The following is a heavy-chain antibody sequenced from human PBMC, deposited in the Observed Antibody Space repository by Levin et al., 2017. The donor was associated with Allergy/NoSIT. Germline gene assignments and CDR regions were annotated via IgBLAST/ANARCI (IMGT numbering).Heavy chain of an antibody. V-gene: IGHV4-59*01. Sequence: GSLRLSCTVSDGSISNFYWHWIRQTPGKGLEWIGYVDHTGNTNYHSSLQSRVSISLDMSKNIFSLNMNSVTAADTAIYYCARDPAVARVVYACAIWGQGTKVSVSS. CDR3: ARDPAVARVVYACAI. CDR2: VDHTGNT. J-gene: IGHJ3*02. D-gene: IGHD2-15*01. CDR1: DGSISNFY.